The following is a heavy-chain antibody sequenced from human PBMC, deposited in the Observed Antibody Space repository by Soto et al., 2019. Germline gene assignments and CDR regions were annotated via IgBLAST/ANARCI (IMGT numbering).Heavy chain of an antibody. CDR2: IYWDDAK. V-gene: IGHV2-5*02. Sequence: QITLMESGPTLVKPTQTLTLTCTFSGFSLSTSRVGVGWIRQPPGKALEWLAVIYWDDAKTYRPSLKSRLTITKDTSKNHVALTMTNMDPVDTATYYCAHAYGGRSLYWGQGTLVTVSS. J-gene: IGHJ4*02. CDR3: AHAYGGRSLY. D-gene: IGHD1-26*01. CDR1: GFSLSTSRVG.